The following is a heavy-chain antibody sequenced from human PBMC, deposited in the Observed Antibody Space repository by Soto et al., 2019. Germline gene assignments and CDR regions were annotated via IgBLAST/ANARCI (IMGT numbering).Heavy chain of an antibody. V-gene: IGHV4-59*01. CDR1: GGSISSYY. J-gene: IGHJ4*02. Sequence: ASETLSLTCTVSGGSISSYYWSWIRQPPGRGLEWIRYIYYSGSTNYNPSLKSRVTISVDTSKNQFSLKLSSVTAADTAVYYCARGGRIVVAPFDYWGQGTLVTVSS. D-gene: IGHD2-2*01. CDR2: IYYSGST. CDR3: ARGGRIVVAPFDY.